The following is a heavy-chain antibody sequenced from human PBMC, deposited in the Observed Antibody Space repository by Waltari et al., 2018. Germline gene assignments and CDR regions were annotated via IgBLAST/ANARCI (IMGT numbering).Heavy chain of an antibody. D-gene: IGHD3-22*01. J-gene: IGHJ4*02. CDR1: GGTFSSYA. CDR3: ARGHNHDSSGYYPSYYFDY. Sequence: QVQLVQSGAEVKKPGSSVKVSCKASGGTFSSYAISWVRQAPGQGLEWMGGNIPIFGTANYAQKCQGRVTITTDESTSTAYMELSSLRSEDTAVYYCARGHNHDSSGYYPSYYFDYWGQGTLVTVSS. V-gene: IGHV1-69*05. CDR2: NIPIFGTA.